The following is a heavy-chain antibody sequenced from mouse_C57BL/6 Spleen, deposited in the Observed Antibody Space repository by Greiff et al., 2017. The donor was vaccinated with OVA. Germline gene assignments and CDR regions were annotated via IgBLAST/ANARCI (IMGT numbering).Heavy chain of an antibody. J-gene: IGHJ4*01. D-gene: IGHD1-1*01. Sequence: VQLQQSGPGLVQPSQSLSITCTVSGFSLTSYGVHWVRQSPGKGLEWLGVIWSGGSTDYNAAFISRLSISKDNSKSQVFFKMNSLQADDTAIYYCARKSGSSYKYYAMDYWGQGTSVTVSS. CDR1: GFSLTSYG. CDR3: ARKSGSSYKYYAMDY. V-gene: IGHV2-2*01. CDR2: IWSGGST.